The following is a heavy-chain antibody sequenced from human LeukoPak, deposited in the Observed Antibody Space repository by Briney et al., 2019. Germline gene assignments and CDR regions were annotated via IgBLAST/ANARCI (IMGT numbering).Heavy chain of an antibody. Sequence: ASVKVSCKASGYTFTGYYLEWVRQAPGQGLEWMGWINPHSGGTTYEQKFQGRVTMTRDRSISTAYMELTRLRYDDTAVYYCARVGGVTVSPFDHWGQGTLVTVSS. V-gene: IGHV1-2*02. CDR2: INPHSGGT. D-gene: IGHD4-17*01. CDR1: GYTFTGYY. CDR3: ARVGGVTVSPFDH. J-gene: IGHJ4*02.